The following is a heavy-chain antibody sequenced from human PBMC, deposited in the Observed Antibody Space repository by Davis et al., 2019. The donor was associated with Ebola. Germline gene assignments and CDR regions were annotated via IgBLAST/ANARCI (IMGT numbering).Heavy chain of an antibody. CDR2: ISSSGRTI. D-gene: IGHD3-16*01. V-gene: IGHV3-11*04. Sequence: PEGSLRLSCAASGFTFSDFYMTWIRQAPGKGLEWVSYISSSGRTIYYSDSVKGRFTVSRDNTKNSLYLQLNSLRAEDTAVYYCARDWVPDSWGQGTLVIVSS. CDR1: GFTFSDFY. CDR3: ARDWVPDS. J-gene: IGHJ4*02.